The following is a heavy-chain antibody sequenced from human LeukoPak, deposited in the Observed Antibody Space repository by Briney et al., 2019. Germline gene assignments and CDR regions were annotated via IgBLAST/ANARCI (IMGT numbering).Heavy chain of an antibody. D-gene: IGHD5-18*01. Sequence: SETLSLTCTVSGGSIRHYYWTWIRQPPGKGLEWIGYMDYSGSTNCSPSLKSRVTISVDSSKNQFSLKLNSVTAADTAVYYCAAQYSYGPNYWGQGTLVTVSS. CDR1: GGSIRHYY. V-gene: IGHV4-59*01. CDR3: AAQYSYGPNY. CDR2: MDYSGST. J-gene: IGHJ4*02.